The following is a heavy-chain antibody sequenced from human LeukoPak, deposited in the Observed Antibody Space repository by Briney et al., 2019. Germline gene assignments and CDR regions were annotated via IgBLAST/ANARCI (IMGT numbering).Heavy chain of an antibody. J-gene: IGHJ5*02. CDR3: ARDAHYYDSSAPGWFDP. V-gene: IGHV3-30-3*01. CDR1: GFTFSSYA. D-gene: IGHD3-22*01. Sequence: GRSLRLSCAASGFTFSSYAMHWVRQAPGKGLEWVAVISYDGSNKYYADSVKGRFTISRDNSKNTLYLQMNSLRAEDTAVYYCARDAHYYDSSAPGWFDPWGQGTLVTVSS. CDR2: ISYDGSNK.